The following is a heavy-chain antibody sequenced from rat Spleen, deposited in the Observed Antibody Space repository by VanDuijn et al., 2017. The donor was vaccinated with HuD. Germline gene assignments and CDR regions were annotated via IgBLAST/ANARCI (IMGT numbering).Heavy chain of an antibody. CDR1: GFTFSDYG. Sequence: EVQLVESGGGLVQPGRSMKLSCAASGFTFSDYGMHWIRQAPGKGLEWVASITNTGGSTYYPDSVKGRFTIARDNAKSTLYLQMDSLRSEDTATYYCTRYYHDVSYYLFDYWGQGVMVTVSS. D-gene: IGHD1-12*02. CDR2: ITNTGGST. V-gene: IGHV5-31*01. J-gene: IGHJ2*01. CDR3: TRYYHDVSYYLFDY.